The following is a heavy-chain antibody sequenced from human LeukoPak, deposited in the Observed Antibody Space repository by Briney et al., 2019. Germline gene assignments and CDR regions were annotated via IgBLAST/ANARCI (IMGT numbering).Heavy chain of an antibody. CDR3: AKVHSVYGAGSYTFDY. CDR2: ISYDGSNK. J-gene: IGHJ4*02. Sequence: PGGSLRLSCAASGFTFSSYEMNWVRQAPGKGLEWVAVISYDGSNKYYADSVKGRFTISRDNSKNTLYLQMNSLRAEDTAVYYCAKVHSVYGAGSYTFDYWGQGTLVTVSS. D-gene: IGHD3-10*01. CDR1: GFTFSSYE. V-gene: IGHV3-30*18.